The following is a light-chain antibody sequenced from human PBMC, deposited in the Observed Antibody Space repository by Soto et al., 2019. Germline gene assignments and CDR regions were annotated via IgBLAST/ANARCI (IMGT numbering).Light chain of an antibody. Sequence: QSALTQPASVSGSPGQSITISCTGTSSDVGGYNYVSWYQQHPGKAPKLLIFEVSNRPSEVSDRFSGSKSANTASLTISGLQADDEADYYCSSYTSSNTLYVFGTGTKLTVL. CDR3: SSYTSSNTLYV. CDR2: EVS. V-gene: IGLV2-14*01. CDR1: SSDVGGYNY. J-gene: IGLJ1*01.